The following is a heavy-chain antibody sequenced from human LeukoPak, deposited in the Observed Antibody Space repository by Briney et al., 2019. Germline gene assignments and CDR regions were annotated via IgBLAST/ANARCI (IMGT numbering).Heavy chain of an antibody. CDR3: ARGRPSSGYLSPIDY. CDR1: GGSFSGYY. D-gene: IGHD6-19*01. V-gene: IGHV4-34*01. J-gene: IGHJ4*02. CDR2: INHSGST. Sequence: SETLSLTCAVYGGSFSGYYWSWIRQPPGKGLEWIGGINHSGSTNYNPSLKSRVTISVDTSKNQFSLKLSSVTAADTAVYYCARGRPSSGYLSPIDYWGQGTLITVSS.